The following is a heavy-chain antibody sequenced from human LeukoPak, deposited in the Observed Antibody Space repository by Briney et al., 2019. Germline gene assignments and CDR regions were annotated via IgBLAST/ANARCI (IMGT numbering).Heavy chain of an antibody. Sequence: GASVKVSCKASGYTFTGYYMHWVRQDPGQGLEWMGWINPNSGGTNYAQKFQGRVTMTRDTSISTAYMELSRLRSDDTAVYYCARDIMITFGGVIARDYWGQGTLVTVSS. CDR1: GYTFTGYY. CDR2: INPNSGGT. J-gene: IGHJ4*02. CDR3: ARDIMITFGGVIARDY. D-gene: IGHD3-16*02. V-gene: IGHV1-2*02.